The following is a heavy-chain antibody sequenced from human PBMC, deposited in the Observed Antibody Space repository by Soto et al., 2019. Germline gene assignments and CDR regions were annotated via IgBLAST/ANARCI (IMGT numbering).Heavy chain of an antibody. Sequence: ASETLSLTCSVSGASITSYYWSWIRQPPGKGLDCIGYIYHSGSPSYNPSLKSRVTISVDTSKNQLSLRLVSVTAADTALYFCAREDFGSCSSTTCLNWFDPWGQGTLVTVSS. CDR3: AREDFGSCSSTTCLNWFDP. CDR1: GASITSYY. V-gene: IGHV4-59*01. CDR2: IYHSGSP. D-gene: IGHD2-2*01. J-gene: IGHJ5*02.